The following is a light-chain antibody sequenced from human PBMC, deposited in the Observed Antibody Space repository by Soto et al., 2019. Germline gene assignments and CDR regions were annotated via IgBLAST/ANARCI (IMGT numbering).Light chain of an antibody. V-gene: IGKV3-20*01. J-gene: IGKJ1*01. Sequence: EIVLTQSPGTLSLSPGERATLSCRASQTVSNTYLAWYQQKPGQAPRLLIYVASSRATGIPDRFSSSGSGTDFTITISRLEPEDFAVYYCQQFRGLWTFGPGTKVEIK. CDR2: VAS. CDR1: QTVSNTY. CDR3: QQFRGLWT.